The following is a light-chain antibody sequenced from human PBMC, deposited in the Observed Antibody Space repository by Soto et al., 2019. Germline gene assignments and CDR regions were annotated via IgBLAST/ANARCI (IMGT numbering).Light chain of an antibody. J-gene: IGKJ1*01. CDR2: ASS. Sequence: RVMTHSPASQSVSPGQSATLSCRASQSIRSHLAWYQLRPGQDPRVLIYASSTRGTGVPARFSGSGSGTAFTLPIRSLQYEDFAVYYCQQYNVWSGWTFGQGTKVDIK. V-gene: IGKV3-15*01. CDR3: QQYNVWSGWT. CDR1: QSIRSH.